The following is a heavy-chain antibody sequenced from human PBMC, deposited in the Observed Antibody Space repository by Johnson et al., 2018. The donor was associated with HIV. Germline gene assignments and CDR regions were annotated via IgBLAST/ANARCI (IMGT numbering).Heavy chain of an antibody. J-gene: IGHJ3*02. CDR3: AKGAGDYGGNSELDAFAI. CDR2: ISGSGGST. D-gene: IGHD4-23*01. CDR1: GFTFSNFA. V-gene: IGHV3-64*04. Sequence: QVQLVESGGGLVQPGGSLRLSCAVSGFTFSNFAMHWVRQAPGKGLEYVSAISGSGGSTYYADSVKGRFTISRDNSKNTLYLQMNSLRAEDTAVYYCAKGAGDYGGNSELDAFAIWGQGTMVTVSS.